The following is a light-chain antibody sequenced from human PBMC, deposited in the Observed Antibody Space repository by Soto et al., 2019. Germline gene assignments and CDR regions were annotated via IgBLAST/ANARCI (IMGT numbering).Light chain of an antibody. CDR3: SSYTGSNNLG. V-gene: IGLV2-8*01. Sequence: QSVLTQHPSASGSPGQSVTISCSGTSSDVGGYNYVSWYQQHPGKAPKVMIYEVSKRPSGVPDRFSGSKSGNTASLTVSGLQAEDEADYYCSSYTGSNNLGFGGGTKVTVL. J-gene: IGLJ3*02. CDR1: SSDVGGYNY. CDR2: EVS.